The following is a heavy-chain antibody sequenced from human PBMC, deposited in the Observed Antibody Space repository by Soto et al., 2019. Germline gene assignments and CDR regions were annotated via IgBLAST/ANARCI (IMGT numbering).Heavy chain of an antibody. J-gene: IGHJ3*01. CDR3: ARDREGVGAGLF. D-gene: IGHD1-26*01. Sequence: LRLSCAASGFTFSSYSMNWVRQAPGKGLEWVSSISSSSSYIYYADSVKGRFTISRDNAKNSLYLQMNSLRAEDTAVYYCARDREGVGAGLFWGQGTMVTVSS. V-gene: IGHV3-21*01. CDR2: ISSSSSYI. CDR1: GFTFSSYS.